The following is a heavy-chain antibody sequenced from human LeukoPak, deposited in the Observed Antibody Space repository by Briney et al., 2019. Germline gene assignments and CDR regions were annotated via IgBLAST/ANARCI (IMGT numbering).Heavy chain of an antibody. CDR2: IYYSGST. CDR1: GGSISSYY. Sequence: SETLSLTCTVSGGSISSYYWSWIRQPPGKGLEWIGYIYYSGSTNYNPSLKSRVTISVDTSKNQFSLKLSSVTAADTAVYYCARGLSSSWTVGYYYGMDVWGQGTTVTVSS. J-gene: IGHJ6*02. V-gene: IGHV4-59*01. CDR3: ARGLSSSWTVGYYYGMDV. D-gene: IGHD6-13*01.